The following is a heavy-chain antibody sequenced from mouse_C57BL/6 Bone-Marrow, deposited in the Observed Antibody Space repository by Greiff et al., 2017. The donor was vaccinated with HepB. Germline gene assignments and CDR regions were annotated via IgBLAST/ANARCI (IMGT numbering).Heavy chain of an antibody. CDR3: ARSYYYGSSSLAMDY. D-gene: IGHD1-1*01. CDR2: IDPSDSYT. J-gene: IGHJ4*01. V-gene: IGHV1-69*01. CDR1: GYTFTSYW. Sequence: VQLQQPGAELVMPGASVKLSCKASGYTFTSYWMHWVKQRPGQGLEWIGEIDPSDSYTNYNQKFKGKSTLTVDKSSSTAYMQLSSLTSEDSAVYYCARSYYYGSSSLAMDYWGQGTSVTVSS.